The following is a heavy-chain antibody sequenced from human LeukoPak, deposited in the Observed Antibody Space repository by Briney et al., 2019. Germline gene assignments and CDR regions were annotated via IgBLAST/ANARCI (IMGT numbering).Heavy chain of an antibody. J-gene: IGHJ4*02. CDR2: ISGSGGST. V-gene: IGHV3-23*01. CDR3: AKKAAYSSSGYIY. Sequence: GGSLRLSCAASGFTFSSYAMSWVRQAPGKGLEWVSAISGSGGSTYYADSVKGRFTISRDNSKNTLYLKMNSLGAEDTAEYYGAKKAAYSSSGYIYWGQGTLVTVSS. CDR1: GFTFSSYA. D-gene: IGHD6-13*01.